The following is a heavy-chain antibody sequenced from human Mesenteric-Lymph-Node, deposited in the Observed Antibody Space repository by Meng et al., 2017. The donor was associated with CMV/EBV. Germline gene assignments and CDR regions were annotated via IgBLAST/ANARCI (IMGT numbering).Heavy chain of an antibody. J-gene: IGHJ4*02. V-gene: IGHV4-30-4*08. CDR1: GGSISSYY. CDR3: ARSSDSSGYFDY. CDR2: IYYSGST. D-gene: IGHD3-22*01. Sequence: LRLSCTVSGGSISSYYWTWIRQPPGKGLEWIGYIYYSGSTYYNPSLKSRVTISVDTSKNQFSLKLSPVTAADTAVYYCARSSDSSGYFDYWGQGTLVTVSS.